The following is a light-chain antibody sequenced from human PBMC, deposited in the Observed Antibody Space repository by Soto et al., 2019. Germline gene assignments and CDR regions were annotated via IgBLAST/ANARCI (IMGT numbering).Light chain of an antibody. J-gene: IGKJ4*01. CDR2: GAS. V-gene: IGKV3-15*01. Sequence: DIVMTQSPATLSVSPGERATISCRASQSVSSNLAWYQQKPGQAPRLLIYGASTRATGIPARFSGSGSGTEFTLTISSLQSEDFAVYYCQHYVTWPLTFGGGTKVDIK. CDR3: QHYVTWPLT. CDR1: QSVSSN.